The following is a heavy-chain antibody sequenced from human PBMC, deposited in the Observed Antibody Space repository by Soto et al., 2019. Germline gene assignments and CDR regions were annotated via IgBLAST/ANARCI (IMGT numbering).Heavy chain of an antibody. CDR2: FDPEDGET. V-gene: IGHV1-24*01. Sequence: ASVKVSFKVSRYTLTELSMHWVRQAPGKGLEWMGGFDPEDGETIYAQKFQGRVTMTEDTSTDTAYMELSSLRSEDTAVYYCAIQYYYGSGSYWSSWFDPWGQGTLVTVSS. J-gene: IGHJ5*02. D-gene: IGHD3-10*01. CDR3: AIQYYYGSGSYWSSWFDP. CDR1: RYTLTELS.